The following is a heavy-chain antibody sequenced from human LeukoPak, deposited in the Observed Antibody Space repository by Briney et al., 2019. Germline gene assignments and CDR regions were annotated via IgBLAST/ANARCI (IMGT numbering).Heavy chain of an antibody. D-gene: IGHD3-10*01. CDR2: IYYSGST. CDR1: GGSISSYY. Sequence: SETLSLTRTVSGGSISSYYWSWIRQPPGKGLEWIGYIYYSGSTNYNPSLKSRVTISVDTSKNQFSLKLSSVTAADTAVYYCARRGGGITMVRGVMGNYYYMDAWGKGTTVTISS. CDR3: ARRGGGITMVRGVMGNYYYMDA. V-gene: IGHV4-59*12. J-gene: IGHJ6*03.